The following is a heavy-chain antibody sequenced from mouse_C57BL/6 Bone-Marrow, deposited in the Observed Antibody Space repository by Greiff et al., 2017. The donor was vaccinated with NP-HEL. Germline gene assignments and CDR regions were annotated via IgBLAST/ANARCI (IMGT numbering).Heavy chain of an antibody. CDR3: ARNPYDYDGGFAY. D-gene: IGHD2-4*01. Sequence: VQLQESGPGLVQPSQSLSITCTVSGFSLTSYGVHWVRQSPGKGLEWLGVIWSGGSTDYNAAFISRLSISKDNSKSQVFFKMNSLQADDTAIYYCARNPYDYDGGFAYWGQGTLVTVSA. CDR2: IWSGGST. V-gene: IGHV2-2*01. CDR1: GFSLTSYG. J-gene: IGHJ3*01.